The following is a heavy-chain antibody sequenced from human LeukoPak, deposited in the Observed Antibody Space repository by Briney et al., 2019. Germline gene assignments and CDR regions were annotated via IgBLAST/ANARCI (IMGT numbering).Heavy chain of an antibody. CDR3: ARDKRLHVTTSPWDPYYYYGMDV. D-gene: IGHD5-18*01. CDR2: INPNSGGT. J-gene: IGHJ6*02. V-gene: IGHV1-2*02. Sequence: AASVKVSCKASGYTFTGYYMHWVRQAPGQGLEWMGWINPNSGGTNYAQKFQGRVTMTRDTSISTAYMELSRLRSDDTAVYYCARDKRLHVTTSPWDPYYYYGMDVWGQGTTVTVSS. CDR1: GYTFTGYY.